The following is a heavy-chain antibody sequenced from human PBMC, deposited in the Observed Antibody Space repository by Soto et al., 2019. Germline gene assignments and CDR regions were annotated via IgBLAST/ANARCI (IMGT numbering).Heavy chain of an antibody. V-gene: IGHV3-23*01. D-gene: IGHD1-1*01. J-gene: IGHJ4*02. Sequence: EVRMLESGGGLIQPGGSLRLSCAASGFTFGNYAMSWVRQTSGKGLEWVSTISGGGETTYYADSVKGRFTIYRENSRNTVYLQMNSLRVEDAAIYYCAKYAGLTPGVRYNFDYWGQGTLVTVSS. CDR1: GFTFGNYA. CDR3: AKYAGLTPGVRYNFDY. CDR2: ISGGGETT.